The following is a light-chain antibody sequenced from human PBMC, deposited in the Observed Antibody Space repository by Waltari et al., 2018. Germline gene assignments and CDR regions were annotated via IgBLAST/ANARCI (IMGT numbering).Light chain of an antibody. CDR3: QQYNNWHPYT. CDR2: DAS. Sequence: ETVMTHSPATVSVSPGERAALSCRASQSVRRNVAWYQEKPGQAPRLLIYDASTRATGIPVRFSGSGSGTDFTLTISSLQSEDFAIYYCQQYNNWHPYTFGQGTKLEI. V-gene: IGKV3-15*01. J-gene: IGKJ2*01. CDR1: QSVRRN.